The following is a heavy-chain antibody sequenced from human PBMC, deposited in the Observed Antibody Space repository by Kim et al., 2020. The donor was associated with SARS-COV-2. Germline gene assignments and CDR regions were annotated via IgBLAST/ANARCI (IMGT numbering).Heavy chain of an antibody. V-gene: IGHV3-30*02. Sequence: RFTISRDNSKNTLELQMNSLRAEDTAVYYCAKDQGGTSTRWDVYYYGLDVWGQGTTVTVSS. J-gene: IGHJ6*02. CDR3: AKDQGGTSTRWDVYYYGLDV. D-gene: IGHD1-26*01.